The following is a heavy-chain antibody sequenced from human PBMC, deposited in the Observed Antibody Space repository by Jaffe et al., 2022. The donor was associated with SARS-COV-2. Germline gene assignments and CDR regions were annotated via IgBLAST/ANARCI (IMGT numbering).Heavy chain of an antibody. J-gene: IGHJ3*02. CDR3: ARRITMIQHPYAFDI. CDR1: GFTFSDYY. D-gene: IGHD3-22*01. Sequence: QVQLVESGGGLVKPGGSLRLSCAASGFTFSDYYMSWIRQAPGKGLEWVSYISSSGSTIYYGDSVKGRFTISRDNAKNSLFLQMNSLRAEDTAVYYCARRITMIQHPYAFDIWGQGTMVTVSS. CDR2: ISSSGSTI. V-gene: IGHV3-11*01.